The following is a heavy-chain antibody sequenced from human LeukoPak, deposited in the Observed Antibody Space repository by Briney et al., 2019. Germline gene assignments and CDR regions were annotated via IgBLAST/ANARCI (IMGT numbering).Heavy chain of an antibody. CDR1: GGSISSSSYY. J-gene: IGHJ3*02. CDR3: ARLYSGSYYRSRGSNAFDI. CDR2: IYYSGST. D-gene: IGHD1-26*01. V-gene: IGHV4-39*07. Sequence: SETLSLTCTVSGGSISSSSYYWGWIRQPPGKGLEWIGSIYYSGSTYYNPSLKSRVTISVDTSKNQFSLKLSSVTAADTAVYYCARLYSGSYYRSRGSNAFDIWGQGTMVTVSS.